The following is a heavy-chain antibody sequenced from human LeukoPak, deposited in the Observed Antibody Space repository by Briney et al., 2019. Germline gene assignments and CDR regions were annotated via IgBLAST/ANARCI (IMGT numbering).Heavy chain of an antibody. J-gene: IGHJ4*02. CDR1: GGSIDSTNW. CDR3: ARSHDHLWGNYPDY. Sequence: SETLSLTCDVSGGSIDSTNWWNWVRQPPGKGLEWIGEIHHDGRINYNPSLKSRVTLSVDKSKNQFSPRLNSVTAADTAMYYCARSHDHLWGNYPDYWGQGTLVTVSS. CDR2: IHHDGRI. D-gene: IGHD3-16*02. V-gene: IGHV4/OR15-8*01.